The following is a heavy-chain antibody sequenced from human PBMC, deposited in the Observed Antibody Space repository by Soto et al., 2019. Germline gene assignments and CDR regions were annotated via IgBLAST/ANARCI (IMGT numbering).Heavy chain of an antibody. CDR3: AKGTGSSGWYNYFDY. Sequence: GGSLRLSCAASGFTFSSYAMSWVRQAPGKGLEWVSTISGSGGSTYYADSVKGRFTISRDNSKNTLYLQMNSLRAEDTAVYYCAKGTGSSGWYNYFDYWGQGTLVTVSS. CDR2: ISGSGGST. D-gene: IGHD6-19*01. J-gene: IGHJ4*02. V-gene: IGHV3-23*01. CDR1: GFTFSSYA.